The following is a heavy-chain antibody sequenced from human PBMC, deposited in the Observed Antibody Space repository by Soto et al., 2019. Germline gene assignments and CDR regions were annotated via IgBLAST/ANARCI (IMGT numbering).Heavy chain of an antibody. J-gene: IGHJ5*02. CDR3: ARVVVPAPGWAPRYWFDP. Sequence: GESLKISCNGSGYSFTSYWISWVRQMPGKGLEWMGRIDPSDSYTNYSPSFQGHVTISADKSISTAYLQWSSLKASDTAMYYCARVVVPAPGWAPRYWFDPWGQGTLVTVSS. CDR2: IDPSDSYT. CDR1: GYSFTSYW. V-gene: IGHV5-10-1*01. D-gene: IGHD2-2*01.